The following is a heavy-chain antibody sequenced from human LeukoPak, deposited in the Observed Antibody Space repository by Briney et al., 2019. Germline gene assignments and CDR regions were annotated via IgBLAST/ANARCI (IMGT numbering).Heavy chain of an antibody. D-gene: IGHD2/OR15-2a*01. CDR2: VHQSGST. Sequence: SETLSLTCTVSGYSISRGYHWGWVRQPPGKGLEWIGSVHQSGSTYYNPSIKSRLTISADTSKNQFSLKLDSVTAADTAVYYCARVNFTPDYLGQGTLVTVSS. CDR3: ARVNFTPDY. CDR1: GYSISRGYH. J-gene: IGHJ4*02. V-gene: IGHV4-38-2*02.